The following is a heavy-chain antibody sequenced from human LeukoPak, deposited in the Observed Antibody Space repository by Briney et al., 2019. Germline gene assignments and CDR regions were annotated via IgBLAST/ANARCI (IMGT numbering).Heavy chain of an antibody. V-gene: IGHV4-30-4*01. CDR3: ARERFGALGY. D-gene: IGHD3-3*01. CDR2: TYYSGST. CDR1: GGSISSGDYY. J-gene: IGHJ4*02. Sequence: SETLSLTCTVSGGSISSGDYYWSWIRQPPGKGLEWIGYTYYSGSTYYDPSLKSRVTISVDTSKNQFSLKLSSVTAADTAVYYCARERFGALGYWGQGTLVTVSS.